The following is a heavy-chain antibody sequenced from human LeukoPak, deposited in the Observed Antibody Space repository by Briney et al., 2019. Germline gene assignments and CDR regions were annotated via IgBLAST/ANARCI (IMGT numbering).Heavy chain of an antibody. D-gene: IGHD5-24*01. J-gene: IGHJ4*02. Sequence: ASVKVSCKASGYTFTGYYMNWVRQAPGQGLEWMGWINPNSGDTNSVQKFQGRVTMTRDTSISTVYMELSSLRSEDTAVYYCARVVGMATKTRGPGYWGQGTLVTVSS. CDR2: INPNSGDT. CDR1: GYTFTGYY. CDR3: ARVVGMATKTRGPGY. V-gene: IGHV1-2*02.